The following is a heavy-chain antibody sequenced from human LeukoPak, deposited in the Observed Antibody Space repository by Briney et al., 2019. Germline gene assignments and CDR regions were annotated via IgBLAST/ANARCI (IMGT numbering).Heavy chain of an antibody. CDR2: IYTSGST. D-gene: IGHD3-22*01. CDR3: ARGVLGLFAYYFDY. Sequence: SETLSLTCTVSGGSISSGSYYWSWIRQPAGKGLEWIGRIYTSGSTNYNPSLKSRVTISVDTSKNQFSLKLSSVTAADTAVYYCARGVLGLFAYYFDYWGQGTLVTVSS. CDR1: GGSISSGSYY. J-gene: IGHJ4*02. V-gene: IGHV4-61*02.